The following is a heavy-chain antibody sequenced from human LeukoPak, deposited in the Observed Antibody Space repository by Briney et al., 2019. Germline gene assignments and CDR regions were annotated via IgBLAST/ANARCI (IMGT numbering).Heavy chain of an antibody. J-gene: IGHJ4*02. V-gene: IGHV4-31*03. CDR1: GGSISSGGYY. CDR2: IYYSGST. Sequence: SQTLSLTCTVSGGSISSGGYYWSWIRQHPGKGLEWIGYIYYSGSTYYNPSLKSRVTISVDTSKNQFSLKLSSVTAADTAVYYCARVANTGGTIFGVVIESYFDYWGQGTLVTVSS. CDR3: ARVANTGGTIFGVVIESYFDY. D-gene: IGHD3-3*01.